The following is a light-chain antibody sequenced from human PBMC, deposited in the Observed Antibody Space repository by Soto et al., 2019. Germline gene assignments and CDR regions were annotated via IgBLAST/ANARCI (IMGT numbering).Light chain of an antibody. CDR3: QPYTSWTPLT. V-gene: IGKV3-15*01. Sequence: EIVFTQSPAPLSLSPGASATLSCRASQSVSLSLAWYQQKPGQAPSLLIYGASTRATGVPDRFSGTGSGTEFTLTISSLKSEDYAVYYCQPYTSWTPLTFGQVTRMEIK. CDR2: GAS. CDR1: QSVSLS. J-gene: IGKJ5*01.